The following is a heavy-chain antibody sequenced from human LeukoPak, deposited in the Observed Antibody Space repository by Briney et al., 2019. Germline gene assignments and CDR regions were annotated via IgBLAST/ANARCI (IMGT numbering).Heavy chain of an antibody. CDR2: ISGSGGST. CDR1: GFTFSTYA. V-gene: IGHV3-23*01. Sequence: GGSLRLSCAASGFTFSTYAMTWVRQAPGKGLEWVSAISGSGGSTYYADSVKGRFTISRDNSKNTLYLQMNSLRAEDTAVYYCAKGELPEPEDYWGQGTLVTVSS. CDR3: AKGELPEPEDY. J-gene: IGHJ4*02. D-gene: IGHD1-7*01.